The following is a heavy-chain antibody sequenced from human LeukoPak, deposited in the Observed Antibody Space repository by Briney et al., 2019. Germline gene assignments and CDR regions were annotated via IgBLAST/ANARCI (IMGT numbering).Heavy chain of an antibody. CDR3: ARDLFAEGNWFDP. D-gene: IGHD3-10*02. V-gene: IGHV1-8*01. Sequence: GASVKVSCKASGYTFTSYDINWMRQAPGQGLEWVGWMNPNSGNTGYAQTFQGKLTMTRNTSIKTAYMELSSLRSEDTAVYYCARDLFAEGNWFDPWGQGTLVTVSS. CDR1: GYTFTSYD. CDR2: MNPNSGNT. J-gene: IGHJ5*02.